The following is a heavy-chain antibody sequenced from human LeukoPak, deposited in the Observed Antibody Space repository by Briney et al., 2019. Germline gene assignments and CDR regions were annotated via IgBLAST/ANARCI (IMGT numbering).Heavy chain of an antibody. J-gene: IGHJ6*03. CDR2: IIPIFGTA. V-gene: IGHV1-69*13. CDR1: RGTFSSYT. CDR3: ARDRWLRGGSGLRYDSSGSPPVYYMDV. D-gene: IGHD3-22*01. Sequence: SVKVSCKASRGTFSSYTISWVRQAPGQGLEWMGGIIPIFGTANYAQKFQGRVTITADESTSTAYMELSSLRSEDTAVYYCARDRWLRGGSGLRYDSSGSPPVYYMDVWGKGTTVTVSS.